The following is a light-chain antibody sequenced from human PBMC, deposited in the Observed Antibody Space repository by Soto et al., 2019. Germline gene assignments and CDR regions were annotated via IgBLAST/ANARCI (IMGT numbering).Light chain of an antibody. J-gene: IGLJ1*01. Sequence: SLPQPPPPPGSPGQSVPPPIPGTSRDVGGYNYVSWYQQHPGKAPKLMIYEVSKRPSGVPDRFSGSKSGNTASLTVSGLQAEDEADYYCSSYAGSNKGVFGTGTKVTVL. CDR2: EVS. V-gene: IGLV2-8*01. CDR3: SSYAGSNKGV. CDR1: SRDVGGYNY.